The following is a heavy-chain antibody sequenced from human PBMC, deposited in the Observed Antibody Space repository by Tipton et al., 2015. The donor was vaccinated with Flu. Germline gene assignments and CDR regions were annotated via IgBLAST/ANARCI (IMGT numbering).Heavy chain of an antibody. CDR1: GYSISRGYY. CDR3: ARRAPNSGTFYFDY. J-gene: IGHJ4*02. V-gene: IGHV4-38-2*01. D-gene: IGHD1-26*01. Sequence: TLSLTCAVSGYSISRGYYWGWIRQPPGKGLEWIGSIYHNGDIHFNPSLKSRVSISVDTSNNRFSLNLTSVTAADTAIYYCARRAPNSGTFYFDYWGQGTLVTVSS. CDR2: IYHNGDI.